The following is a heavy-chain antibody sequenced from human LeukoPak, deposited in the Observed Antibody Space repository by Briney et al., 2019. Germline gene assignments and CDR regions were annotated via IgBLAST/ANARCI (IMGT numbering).Heavy chain of an antibody. Sequence: PGGSLRLSCAASGFTFTNFAMSWVRQAPGKGLEWVSTVNGRGGSTYYADSVKGRFTISRDNSKNTLDLQLNSLRAEDTAVYYCAKAAPRSDYDFLTGPLFDYWGQGTLVTVCS. CDR1: GFTFTNFA. CDR3: AKAAPRSDYDFLTGPLFDY. CDR2: VNGRGGST. V-gene: IGHV3-23*01. D-gene: IGHD3-9*01. J-gene: IGHJ4*02.